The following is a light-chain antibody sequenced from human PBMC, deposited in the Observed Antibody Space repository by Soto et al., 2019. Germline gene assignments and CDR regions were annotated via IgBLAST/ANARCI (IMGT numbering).Light chain of an antibody. CDR2: LGS. J-gene: IGKJ1*01. CDR3: MQGLQTPQT. CDR1: QSLLYSNGNNY. V-gene: IGKV2-28*01. Sequence: DLVLTQSPLSLPVTPGEPASISCRSSQSLLYSNGNNYLDWYLQKAGQSPQLLIYLGSNRASGVSDRFSGSGSGTDFTLKISRVEAEDVGVYYCMQGLQTPQTFGQGTKVEIK.